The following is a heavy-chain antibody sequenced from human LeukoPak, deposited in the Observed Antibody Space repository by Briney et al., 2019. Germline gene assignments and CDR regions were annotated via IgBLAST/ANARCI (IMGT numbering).Heavy chain of an antibody. J-gene: IGHJ3*02. CDR2: IYYSGSS. CDR1: GGSISSSSYY. V-gene: IGHV4-39*01. CDR3: ARVLGSYGRTDAFDI. D-gene: IGHD5-18*01. Sequence: PSETLSLTCTVSGGSISSSSYYWGWIRQPPGKGLEWIGSIYYSGSSYYNTSLKSRVSISVDTSKNQFSLKLSSVTAADTAVYYCARVLGSYGRTDAFDIWGQGTMVTVSS.